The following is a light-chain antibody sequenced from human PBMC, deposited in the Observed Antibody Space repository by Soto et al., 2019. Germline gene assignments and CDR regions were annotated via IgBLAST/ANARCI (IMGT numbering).Light chain of an antibody. CDR1: SSNTGNNY. J-gene: IGLJ1*01. CDR2: EVS. V-gene: IGLV2-8*01. CDR3: TSYAGTYSFFYV. Sequence: QSVLTQPPSVSAAPGQKVTISCSGSSSNTGNNYVSWYQQLPGTAPKLLIYEVSKRPSGVPDRFSGSKSGNTASLTVSGLQAEDEADYYCTSYAGTYSFFYVFGTGTKVTVL.